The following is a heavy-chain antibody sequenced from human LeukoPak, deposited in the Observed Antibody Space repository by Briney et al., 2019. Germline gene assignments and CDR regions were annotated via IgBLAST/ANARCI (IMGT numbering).Heavy chain of an antibody. Sequence: GGSLRLSCAASGFTFSSSAMSWVRQAPGKGLEWVSSITDSGDGTYYADSVKGRFTISRDDSKNTLYLQMNSLRAEDTAVYYCAREGGFGGNLSPLYFDYWGQGTLVTVSS. CDR2: ITDSGDGT. D-gene: IGHD1-26*01. CDR3: AREGGFGGNLSPLYFDY. V-gene: IGHV3-23*01. CDR1: GFTFSSSA. J-gene: IGHJ4*02.